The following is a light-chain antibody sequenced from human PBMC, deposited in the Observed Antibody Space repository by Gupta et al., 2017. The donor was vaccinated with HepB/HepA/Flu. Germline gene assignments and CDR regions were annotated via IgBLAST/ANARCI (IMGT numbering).Light chain of an antibody. CDR3: QSYDSSLSGVV. CDR1: RSNIGAGYE. V-gene: IGLV1-40*01. CDR2: GNN. J-gene: IGLJ2*01. Sequence: QSVLTQPPSVPGAPGQYLTISCTGRRSNIGAGYEGRWYQQLPETAPKLLNDGNNSRPSGVPDRFACTESGTSASPATAGLLAEDEADYYCQSYDSSLSGVVFGGGTKLTVL.